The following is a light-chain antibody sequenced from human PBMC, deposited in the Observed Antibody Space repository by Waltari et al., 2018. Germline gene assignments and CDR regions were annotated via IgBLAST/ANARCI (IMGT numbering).Light chain of an antibody. CDR2: DVI. CDR1: TDAY. V-gene: IGLV2-11*01. CDR3: CSSGGIYV. J-gene: IGLJ1*01. Sequence: QSALTQPRSVSGSPGQSVTISCTGTTDAYVCLYQHRPGKAPKLIIYDVIKRPSGVPDRFSASKSGNTASLTSSELQDDDEADYYCCSSGGIYVFGTGTKVTVL.